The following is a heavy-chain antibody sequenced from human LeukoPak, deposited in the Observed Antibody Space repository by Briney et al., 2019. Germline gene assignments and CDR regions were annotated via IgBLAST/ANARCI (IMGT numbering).Heavy chain of an antibody. CDR1: GXTFTSYG. J-gene: IGHJ4*02. CDR3: AKDRGSGYNWNDVLDY. D-gene: IGHD1-20*01. Sequence: PGGSLRLSCAASGXTFTSYGMHWVRQAPGKGLEWVAVISYDVSDKYYVDSVKGRFTISRDTSKNTLYLQMNSLRAEDTAVYYCAKDRGSGYNWNDVLDYWGQGTLVTVSS. CDR2: ISYDVSDK. V-gene: IGHV3-30*18.